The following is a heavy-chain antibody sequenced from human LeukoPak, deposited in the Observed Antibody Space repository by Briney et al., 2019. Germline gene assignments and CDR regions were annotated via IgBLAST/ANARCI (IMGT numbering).Heavy chain of an antibody. CDR1: GFTFSSYA. Sequence: GGSLRLSCAASGFTFSSYAMHWVRQAPGKGLEWVSLIYSGRSTYYADSVKGRFIISRDNSKNTLHLQMNSLRAEDTAVYYCARYSGTFSNSYFDCWGQGTLVTVSS. D-gene: IGHD1-26*01. CDR3: ARYSGTFSNSYFDC. V-gene: IGHV3-66*01. CDR2: IYSGRST. J-gene: IGHJ4*02.